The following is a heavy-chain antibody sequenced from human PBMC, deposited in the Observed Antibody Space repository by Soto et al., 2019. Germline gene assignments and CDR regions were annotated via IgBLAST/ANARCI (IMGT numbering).Heavy chain of an antibody. V-gene: IGHV1-18*01. J-gene: IGHJ6*02. CDR1: NETLTTYG. Sequence: QVHLVQSGAEVKKPGASVKVSCKASNETLTTYGISWVRQAPGQGLEWMGWVSGYSGHSSSAQEFQDRVIMTTDTSTNTAYMELRSLTSDDSAVYFCALDSSSSGYYYGMDVWGQGTTVTVSS. CDR3: ALDSSSSGYYYGMDV. D-gene: IGHD6-6*01. CDR2: VSGYSGHS.